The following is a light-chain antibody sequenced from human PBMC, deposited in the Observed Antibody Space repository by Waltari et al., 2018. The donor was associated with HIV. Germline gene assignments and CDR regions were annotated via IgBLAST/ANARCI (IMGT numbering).Light chain of an antibody. V-gene: IGLV2-23*02. Sequence: QSALTQPASVSGSFGQSITISCTGTSSDVGSYNLVSWYQHHPGKAPKLIIYEVSKRPSGFSNRFSGSKSGNTASLTVSGLQAEDEADYYCCSYAGNSIPFGGGTKLTVL. CDR1: SSDVGSYNL. J-gene: IGLJ2*01. CDR3: CSYAGNSIP. CDR2: EVS.